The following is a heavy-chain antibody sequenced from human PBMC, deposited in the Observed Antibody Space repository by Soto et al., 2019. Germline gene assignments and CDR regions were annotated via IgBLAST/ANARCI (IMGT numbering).Heavy chain of an antibody. J-gene: IGHJ5*02. D-gene: IGHD3-16*02. CDR2: INHSGST. CDR3: ARGRAMWGSYRYHWFDP. V-gene: IGHV4-34*01. CDR1: GGSFSGYY. Sequence: QVRLQQWGAGLLKPSETLSLTCAVYGGSFSGYYWSWIRQPPGKGLEWIGEINHSGSTNYNPSLKSRVTISVDTSKNQFSLKLSSVTAADTAVYYCARGRAMWGSYRYHWFDPWGQGTLVTVSS.